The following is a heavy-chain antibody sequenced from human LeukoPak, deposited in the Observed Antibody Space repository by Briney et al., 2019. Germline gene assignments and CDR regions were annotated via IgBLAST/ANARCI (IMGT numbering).Heavy chain of an antibody. Sequence: GGSLRLSCAASGFTFSSYVMHWVRQAPGKGLEWVAIISYDGSNEYYADSVKGRFTISRDNSKNTVYLQMNNLRAEDTAVYYCTTFFYAGNPGGSVGYWGQGTLVTVSS. CDR2: ISYDGSNE. CDR3: TTFFYAGNPGGSVGY. CDR1: GFTFSSYV. J-gene: IGHJ4*02. V-gene: IGHV3-30*14. D-gene: IGHD3-16*01.